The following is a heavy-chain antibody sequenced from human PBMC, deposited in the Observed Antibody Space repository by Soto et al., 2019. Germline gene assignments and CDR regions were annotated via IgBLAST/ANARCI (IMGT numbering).Heavy chain of an antibody. CDR1: GFAFSTFD. Sequence: GGTLRLSCAGSGFAFSTFDIHWVRQAPGKGLEWVSGIGTLSDTFYAASVQGRFTISRQNAKNSVYLQMNSLRAGDTAFYYCARGRSFSYDSTPPPMFDPWGQGTLVTVSS. D-gene: IGHD3-10*01. CDR3: ARGRSFSYDSTPPPMFDP. CDR2: IGTLSDT. J-gene: IGHJ5*02. V-gene: IGHV3-13*01.